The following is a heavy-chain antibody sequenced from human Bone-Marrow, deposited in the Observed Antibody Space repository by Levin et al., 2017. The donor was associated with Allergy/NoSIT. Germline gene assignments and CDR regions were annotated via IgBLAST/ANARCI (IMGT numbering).Heavy chain of an antibody. Sequence: KISCKASGGNFNTYSINWVRRAPGQGLEWMGVVIPISGTAKYAQRFQGGVTITADESTTTAYMELRSLRSEDTAVYYCARSYGDAPFVMDVWGQGTTVTVSS. D-gene: IGHD4-17*01. CDR3: ARSYGDAPFVMDV. CDR2: VIPISGTA. V-gene: IGHV1-69*01. J-gene: IGHJ6*02. CDR1: GGNFNTYS.